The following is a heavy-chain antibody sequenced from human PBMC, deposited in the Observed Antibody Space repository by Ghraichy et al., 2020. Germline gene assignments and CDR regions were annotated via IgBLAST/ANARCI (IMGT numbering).Heavy chain of an antibody. V-gene: IGHV1-8*01. CDR1: GYTFTSYD. CDR3: ARPKAPILTGYD. Sequence: ASVKVSCKASGYTFTSYDINWVRQATGQGLEWMGWMNPNSGNTGYAQKFQGRVTMTRNTSISTAYMELSSLRSEDTAVYYCARPKAPILTGYDWGQGTLVTVSS. CDR2: MNPNSGNT. J-gene: IGHJ4*02. D-gene: IGHD3-9*01.